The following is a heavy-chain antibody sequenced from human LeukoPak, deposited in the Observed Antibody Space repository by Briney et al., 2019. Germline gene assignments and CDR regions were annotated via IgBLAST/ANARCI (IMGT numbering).Heavy chain of an antibody. CDR2: IHTSGST. CDR1: GGSISSSP. V-gene: IGHV4-4*07. CDR3: ARLTGDRAY. Sequence: SETLSLTCTVSGGSISSSPWSWIRQPAGTRLEWIGRIHTSGSTNYNPSLKSRVTISADTSKNQLSLNLTSVTAADTAVYYCARLTGDRAYWGQGTLVTVSS. D-gene: IGHD7-27*01. J-gene: IGHJ4*02.